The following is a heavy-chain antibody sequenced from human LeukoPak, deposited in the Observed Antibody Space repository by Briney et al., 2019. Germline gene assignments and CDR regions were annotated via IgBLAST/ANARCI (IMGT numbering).Heavy chain of an antibody. CDR3: AKGRIGSRSPFDY. CDR2: ISWDGGST. V-gene: IGHV3-43D*04. D-gene: IGHD2-21*01. Sequence: PGGSLRLSCAASGFTFDDYGMHWVRQAPGKGLEWVSLISWDGGSTYYADSVKGRFTISRDNSKNSLYLQMNSLGAEDTALYYCAKGRIGSRSPFDYWGQGTLVTVSS. J-gene: IGHJ4*02. CDR1: GFTFDDYG.